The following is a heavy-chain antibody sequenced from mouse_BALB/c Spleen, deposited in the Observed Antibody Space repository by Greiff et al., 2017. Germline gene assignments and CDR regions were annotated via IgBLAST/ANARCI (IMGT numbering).Heavy chain of an antibody. Sequence: EVQLQQSGPGLVKPSQSLSLTCTVTGYSITSDYAWNWIRQFPGNKLEWMGYISYSGSTSYNPSLKSRISITRDTSKNQFFLQLNSVTTEDTATYYCARCCYGSSYDWYFDVWGAGTTVTVSS. V-gene: IGHV3-2*02. CDR3: ARCCYGSSYDWYFDV. J-gene: IGHJ1*01. CDR1: GYSITSDYA. CDR2: ISYSGST. D-gene: IGHD1-1*01.